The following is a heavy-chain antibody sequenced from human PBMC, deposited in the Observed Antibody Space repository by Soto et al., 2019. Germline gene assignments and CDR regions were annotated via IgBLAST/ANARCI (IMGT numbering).Heavy chain of an antibody. Sequence: SVKVSCKASGGTFSSYAISWVRQAPGQGLELMGGIIPIFGTANYAQKFQGRVTITADESTSTAYMELSSLRSEDTAVYYCARKNTVTTYINYYGMDVWGQGTTVTVYS. CDR2: IIPIFGTA. V-gene: IGHV1-69*13. J-gene: IGHJ6*02. D-gene: IGHD4-17*01. CDR1: GGTFSSYA. CDR3: ARKNTVTTYINYYGMDV.